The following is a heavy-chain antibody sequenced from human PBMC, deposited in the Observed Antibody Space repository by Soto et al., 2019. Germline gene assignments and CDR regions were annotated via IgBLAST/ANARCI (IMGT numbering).Heavy chain of an antibody. V-gene: IGHV3-49*03. CDR2: IRSKAYGGTT. CDR1: GFTFGDYA. J-gene: IGHJ6*02. D-gene: IGHD3-22*01. Sequence: GGSLRLSCTASGFTFGDYAMSWFRQAPGKGLEWVGFIRSKAYGGTTEYAASVKGRFTISRDDSKSIAYLQMNSLKTEDTAVYYCTRVPGYYDSSGYAYYYYYYGMDVWGQGTTVTVS. CDR3: TRVPGYYDSSGYAYYYYYYGMDV.